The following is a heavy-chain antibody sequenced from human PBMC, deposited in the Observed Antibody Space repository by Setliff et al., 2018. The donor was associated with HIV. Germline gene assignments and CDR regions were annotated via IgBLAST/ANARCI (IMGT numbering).Heavy chain of an antibody. V-gene: IGHV1-69*05. Sequence: SVKVSCKASGDTFNNCAVTWVRQAPGQGLEWMGGSIPLFGTTNYAQKFQGRVTLTTDELMKTAYMELSSLRSEDTAVYYCVKGYTSTWGPFDYWGQGTLVTVSS. CDR1: GDTFNNCA. D-gene: IGHD6-13*01. CDR3: VKGYTSTWGPFDY. J-gene: IGHJ4*02. CDR2: SIPLFGTT.